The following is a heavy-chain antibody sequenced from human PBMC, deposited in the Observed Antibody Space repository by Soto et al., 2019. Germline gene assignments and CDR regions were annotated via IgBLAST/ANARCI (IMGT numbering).Heavy chain of an antibody. CDR1: GGSISSGGYS. CDR2: IYHSGST. V-gene: IGHV4-30-2*01. J-gene: IGHJ4*02. Sequence: TLCLTCAVSGGSISSGGYSWSWIRQPPGKGLEWIGYIYHSGSTYYNPSLKSRVTISVDRSKNQFSLKLSSVTAADTAVYYCARVEIAARNVDYWGKGPLVT. D-gene: IGHD6-25*01. CDR3: ARVEIAARNVDY.